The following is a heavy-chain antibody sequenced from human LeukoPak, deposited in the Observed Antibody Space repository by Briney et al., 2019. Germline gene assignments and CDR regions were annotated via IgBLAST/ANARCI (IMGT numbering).Heavy chain of an antibody. V-gene: IGHV3-20*04. D-gene: IGHD6-6*01. J-gene: IGHJ4*02. CDR2: INWNGGST. Sequence: GGSLRLSCAASGFTFDDYGMSWVRQAPGKGLEWVSGINWNGGSTGYADSVKGRFTISRDNAKNSLYLQMNSLRAEDTAVYYCATAARRFSYYYWGQGTLVTVSS. CDR1: GFTFDDYG. CDR3: ATAARRFSYYY.